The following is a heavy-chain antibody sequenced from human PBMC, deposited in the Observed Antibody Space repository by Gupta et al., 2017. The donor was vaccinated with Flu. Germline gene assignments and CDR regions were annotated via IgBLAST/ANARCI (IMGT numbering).Heavy chain of an antibody. CDR1: GFTFSSYA. D-gene: IGHD6-13*01. CDR3: ANTGYSSSWSDY. J-gene: IGHJ4*02. V-gene: IGHV3-23*01. CDR2: ISGSGGST. Sequence: SGRFRVHPVEYIRLSCAASGFTFSSYAMSWVRQAPGKGLEWVSAISGSGGSTYYADSVKGRFTISRDNSKNTLYLQMNSLRAEDTAVYYCANTGYSSSWSDYWGQGTLVTVSS.